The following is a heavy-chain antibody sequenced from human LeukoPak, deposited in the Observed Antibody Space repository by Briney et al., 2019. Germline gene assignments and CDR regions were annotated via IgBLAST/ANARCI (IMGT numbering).Heavy chain of an antibody. CDR3: AREGYYYDSSGYSPFDY. J-gene: IGHJ4*02. CDR2: ISSSSYI. V-gene: IGHV3-69-1*01. CDR1: GFTFNGYA. D-gene: IGHD3-22*01. Sequence: PGGSLRLSCAASGFTFNGYAMNWVRQAPGKGLEWVSSISSSSYIYYADSVKGRFTISRDNAKNSLYLQMNSLRAEDTAVYYCAREGYYYDSSGYSPFDYWGQGTLVTVSS.